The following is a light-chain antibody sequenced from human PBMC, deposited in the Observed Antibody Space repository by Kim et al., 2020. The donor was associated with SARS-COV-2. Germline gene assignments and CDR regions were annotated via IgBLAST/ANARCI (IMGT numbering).Light chain of an antibody. Sequence: EIVLTQSPAPLSLSPGERATLSCRASQSVSSSYLAWYQQKPGQAPRLLIYGASSRATGIPDRFSGSGSGTDFTLTISRLEPEDFAVYYCQQYDSSPRTFGQGTKVDIK. CDR3: QQYDSSPRT. J-gene: IGKJ1*01. CDR2: GAS. CDR1: QSVSSSY. V-gene: IGKV3-20*01.